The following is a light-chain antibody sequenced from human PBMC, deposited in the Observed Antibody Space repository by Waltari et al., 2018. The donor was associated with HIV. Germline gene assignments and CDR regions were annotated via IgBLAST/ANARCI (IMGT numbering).Light chain of an antibody. CDR1: QSINNY. Sequence: EIVLTQSPVTLSLSPGASATLSCRASQSINNYFAWYQPMPGQAPKLLIYDASNTATGIPAMFSGSGSGSDFTFTISSLEPEDFAVYYCQQRGDWPLTFGGGTKVEIK. CDR2: DAS. V-gene: IGKV3-11*01. CDR3: QQRGDWPLT. J-gene: IGKJ4*01.